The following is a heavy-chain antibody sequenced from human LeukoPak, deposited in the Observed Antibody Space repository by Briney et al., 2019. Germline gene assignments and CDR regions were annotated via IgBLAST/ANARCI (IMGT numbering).Heavy chain of an antibody. D-gene: IGHD6-13*01. Sequence: GSLRLSCAASEFTFISYEMNWVRQAPGKGLEWVSYISTSGSVIDYADSVKGRFTISRDNAKNSLYLQMNSLRAEDTAVYYCARGQQVSDYWGQGTLVTVSS. V-gene: IGHV3-48*03. CDR1: EFTFISYE. CDR3: ARGQQVSDY. J-gene: IGHJ4*02. CDR2: ISTSGSVI.